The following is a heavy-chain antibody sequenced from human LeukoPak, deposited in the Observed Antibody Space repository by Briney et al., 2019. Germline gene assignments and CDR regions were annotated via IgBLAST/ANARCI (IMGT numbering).Heavy chain of an antibody. D-gene: IGHD2-15*01. CDR3: ARVRVSGGYDY. V-gene: IGHV3-53*01. J-gene: IGHJ4*02. CDR1: GFTVSSNY. Sequence: GGSLRLSCAASGFTVSSNYMSWVRQAPGKGLEWVSVIYNTGETYYADSVKGRFTISRDNSKNTLYLQMNSLRAEDTAVYYCARVRVSGGYDYWGQGTLVTVSS. CDR2: IYNTGET.